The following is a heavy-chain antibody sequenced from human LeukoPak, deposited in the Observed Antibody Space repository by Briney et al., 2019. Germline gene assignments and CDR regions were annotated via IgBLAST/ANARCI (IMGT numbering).Heavy chain of an antibody. CDR3: ARVLGGSDIMTGYYNY. V-gene: IGHV3-23*01. J-gene: IGHJ4*02. CDR2: ISGGGRST. D-gene: IGHD3-9*01. Sequence: GGSLRLSCAASGFTFSSYAMSWVRQAPGKGLEWVSAISGGGRSTYYGDSVQGRFTISRDNSKSTLYLQMNSLRAEDTAVYFCARVLGGSDIMTGYYNYWGQGTLVTVSS. CDR1: GFTFSSYA.